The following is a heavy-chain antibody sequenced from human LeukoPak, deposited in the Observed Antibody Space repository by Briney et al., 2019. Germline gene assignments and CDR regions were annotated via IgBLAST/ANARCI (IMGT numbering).Heavy chain of an antibody. J-gene: IGHJ4*02. V-gene: IGHV3-73*01. CDR2: IRSKANSCAT. CDR3: TRTYYDFWSGYSEGVFDY. D-gene: IGHD3-3*01. CDR1: GFTFSGSA. Sequence: PGGSLRLSCAASGFTFSGSAMHWVRQASGKGLEWVGRIRSKANSCATAYAASVKGRFTISRDDSKNTAYLQMNSLKTEDTAVYYCTRTYYDFWSGYSEGVFDYWGQGTLVTVSS.